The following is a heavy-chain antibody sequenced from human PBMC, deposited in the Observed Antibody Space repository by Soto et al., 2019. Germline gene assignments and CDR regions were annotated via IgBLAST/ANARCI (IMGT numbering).Heavy chain of an antibody. Sequence: LRLSCAASGFTFSSYAMHWVRQAPGKGLEWVADISYDGSNKYYADSVKGRFTISRDNSKNTLYLQMNSLRAEDTAVYYCARGEDYTSSDYGMDVWGQGTTVTVSS. V-gene: IGHV3-30-3*01. CDR2: ISYDGSNK. CDR3: ARGEDYTSSDYGMDV. J-gene: IGHJ6*02. D-gene: IGHD4-4*01. CDR1: GFTFSSYA.